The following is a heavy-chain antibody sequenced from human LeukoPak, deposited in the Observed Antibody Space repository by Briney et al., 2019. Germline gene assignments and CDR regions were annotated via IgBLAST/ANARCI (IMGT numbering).Heavy chain of an antibody. D-gene: IGHD1-1*01. CDR2: IYYSGST. Sequence: SETLSLTCTVSGGSISGYYWSWIRQPPGKGLEWIGYIYYSGSTNYNPSLKSRVTISVDTSKNQFSLNLSSVTAADTAVYFCASSGTTRNWFDPWGQGTLVTVSS. CDR3: ASSGTTRNWFDP. J-gene: IGHJ5*02. V-gene: IGHV4-59*01. CDR1: GGSISGYY.